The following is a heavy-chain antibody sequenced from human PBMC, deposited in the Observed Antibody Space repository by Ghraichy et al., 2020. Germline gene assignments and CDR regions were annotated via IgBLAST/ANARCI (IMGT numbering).Heavy chain of an antibody. D-gene: IGHD2-2*01. J-gene: IGHJ3*01. CDR1: GFSLSTRGMR. CDR2: IDWDDDK. V-gene: IGHV2-70*04. CDR3: ARVYCTITSCYDAFDV. Sequence: SGPTLVKPTQTLTLPCTFSGFSLSTRGMRVSWIRQPPGKALEWLARIDWDDDKFYSTSLKTRLTISKDTSKNQVVLTMTNLDPVDTATYYCARVYCTITSCYDAFDVWGQGTMVTVSS.